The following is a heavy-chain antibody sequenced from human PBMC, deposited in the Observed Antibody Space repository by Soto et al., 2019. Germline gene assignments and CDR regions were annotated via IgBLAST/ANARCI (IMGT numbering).Heavy chain of an antibody. D-gene: IGHD2-8*02. J-gene: IGHJ4*02. CDR2: IKQDGSEK. V-gene: IGHV3-7*01. Sequence: EVQLVESGGGLVQPGGSRRLSWAASGFTFSSYWMSWVRQAPGKGLEWVANIKQDGSEKYYVDSVKGRFTISRDNAKNSLYLQMNSLRAEDTAVYYCARDRNWWGAGFDYWGQATLVTVSS. CDR3: ARDRNWWGAGFDY. CDR1: GFTFSSYW.